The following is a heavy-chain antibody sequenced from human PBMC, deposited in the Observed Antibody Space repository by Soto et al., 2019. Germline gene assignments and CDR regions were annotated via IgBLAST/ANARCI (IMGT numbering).Heavy chain of an antibody. CDR2: TSAYNGKT. D-gene: IGHD1-26*01. CDR3: ARASGGGVGTTSY. Sequence: ASVKVSCKASGYTFSNYGINWMRQVPGQGLEWMGWTSAYNGKTNYAQRFQGRVSMTTDTSTNTAYMELTSLRSDDTAVYYCARASGGGVGTTSYWGQGTLVTVS. CDR1: GYTFSNYG. J-gene: IGHJ4*02. V-gene: IGHV1-18*01.